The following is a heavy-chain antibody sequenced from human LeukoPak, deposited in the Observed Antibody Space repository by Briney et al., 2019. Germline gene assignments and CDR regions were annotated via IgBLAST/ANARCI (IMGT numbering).Heavy chain of an antibody. J-gene: IGHJ4*02. CDR3: AKDQGGYSYGLPYYFDY. D-gene: IGHD5-18*01. V-gene: IGHV3-23*01. Sequence: GGSLRLSCAASGFTFSSYAMSWVRQAPGKGLGWVSAVSGGGGSTYYADSVKGRFTISRDNSKNTLYLQMNSLRAEDTAVYYCAKDQGGYSYGLPYYFDYWGQGTLVTVSS. CDR2: VSGGGGST. CDR1: GFTFSSYA.